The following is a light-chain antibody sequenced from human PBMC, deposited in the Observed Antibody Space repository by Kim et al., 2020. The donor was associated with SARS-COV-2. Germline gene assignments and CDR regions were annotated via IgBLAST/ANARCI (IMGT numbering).Light chain of an antibody. CDR2: GKN. CDR1: SLRSYH. J-gene: IGLJ2*01. V-gene: IGLV3-19*01. Sequence: SSELTQDPAVSVALGQTVRITCQGDSLRSYHASWYQQKPGQAPVLVIYGKNNRPSGIPDRFSGSSSGNTASLTITGAQAEDEADYYCNSRDGNGDHFPFG. CDR3: NSRDGNGDHFP.